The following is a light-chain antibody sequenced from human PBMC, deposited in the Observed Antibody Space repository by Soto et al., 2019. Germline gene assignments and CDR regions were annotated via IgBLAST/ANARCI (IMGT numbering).Light chain of an antibody. V-gene: IGKV1D-16*01. CDR3: QQYDTYPLT. CDR1: QGISSW. J-gene: IGKJ4*01. CDR2: AAS. Sequence: DIQMTQSPSSVSASAGDRVTITFRASQGISSWLAWYQQKPEKARKSLIYAASNLQSGVPSRFIGSGSGTDFTLTINNLQPEDFATYYCQQYDTYPLTFGGGTKVDI.